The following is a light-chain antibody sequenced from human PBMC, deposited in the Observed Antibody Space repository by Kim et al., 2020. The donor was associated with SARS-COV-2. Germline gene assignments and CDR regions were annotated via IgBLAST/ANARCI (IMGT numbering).Light chain of an antibody. J-gene: IGLJ3*02. CDR2: EVS. CDR1: SSDVGAYNY. V-gene: IGLV2-8*01. Sequence: QSVTISCTGTSSDVGAYNYVSWYQQYPGKAPKLIIYEVSRRPSGVPNRFSGSKSGNTASLTVSGLQTEDEADYYCSSYADSNNLEVFGGGTKLTVL. CDR3: SSYADSNNLEV.